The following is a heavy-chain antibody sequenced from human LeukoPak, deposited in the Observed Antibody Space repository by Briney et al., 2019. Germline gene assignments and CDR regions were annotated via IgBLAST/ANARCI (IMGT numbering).Heavy chain of an antibody. CDR3: ARDRIWVGDGYNLLDY. D-gene: IGHD5-24*01. V-gene: IGHV3-30-3*01. J-gene: IGHJ4*02. CDR2: ISYDGSNK. Sequence: GGSLRLSCAASGFTFSSYAMHWVCQAPGKGLEWVAVISYDGSNKYYADSVKGRFTISRDNSKNTLYLQMNSLRAEDTAVYYCARDRIWVGDGYNLLDYWGQGTLVTVSS. CDR1: GFTFSSYA.